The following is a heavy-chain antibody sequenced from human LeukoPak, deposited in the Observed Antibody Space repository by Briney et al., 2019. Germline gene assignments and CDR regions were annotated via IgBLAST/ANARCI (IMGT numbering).Heavy chain of an antibody. D-gene: IGHD3-10*01. Sequence: GGSLRLSCAASGFIFSTYAMHWVRQAPGKGLEWVALISFDGSNKYYADSVKGRFTISRDSSKNTLYLQMNSLRAADTAVYYCARRRRGYYYYYMDVWGKGTTVTVSS. CDR2: ISFDGSNK. CDR3: ARRRRGYYYYYMDV. V-gene: IGHV3-30*04. J-gene: IGHJ6*03. CDR1: GFIFSTYA.